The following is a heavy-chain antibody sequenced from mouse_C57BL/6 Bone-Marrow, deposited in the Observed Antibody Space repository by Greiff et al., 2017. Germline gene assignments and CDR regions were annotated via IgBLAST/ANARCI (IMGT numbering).Heavy chain of an antibody. V-gene: IGHV1-81*01. CDR1: GYTFTSYG. CDR2: IFPRSGNT. Sequence: QVQLQQSGAELARPGASVKLSCKASGYTFTSYGISWVKQRPGQGLEWIGEIFPRSGNTYYNEKFKGQATLTADKSSSTAYMELRSLTSEDSAVYVWARVTTVVEVRFAYWRQGTLVTVSA. J-gene: IGHJ3*01. D-gene: IGHD1-1*01. CDR3: ARVTTVVEVRFAY.